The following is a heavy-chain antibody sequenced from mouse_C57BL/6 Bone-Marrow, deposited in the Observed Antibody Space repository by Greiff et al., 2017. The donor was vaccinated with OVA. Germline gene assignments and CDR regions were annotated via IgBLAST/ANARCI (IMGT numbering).Heavy chain of an antibody. CDR1: GYAFSSYW. V-gene: IGHV1-80*01. CDR2: IYPGDGDT. J-gene: IGHJ4*01. CDR3: ARNYDGRPFYYAMDY. D-gene: IGHD1-1*01. Sequence: VQLQQSGAELVKPGASVKISCKASGYAFSSYWMNWVKQRPGKGLEWIGQIYPGDGDTNYNGKFKGKATLTADKSSSTAYMQLSSLTSEDSAVYFGARNYDGRPFYYAMDYWGQGTSVTVSS.